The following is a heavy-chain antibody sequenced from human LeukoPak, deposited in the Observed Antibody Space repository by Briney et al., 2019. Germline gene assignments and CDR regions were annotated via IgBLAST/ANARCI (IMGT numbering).Heavy chain of an antibody. CDR2: IHYSGGT. V-gene: IGHV4-59*01. CDR1: GGSMGNYY. Sequence: PSETLSLTCTVSGGSMGNYYWSWLRQPPGEGLEWIGYIHYSGGTNYNPSLKSRVTISVDTSKNHFSLKLSSVTAADTALYYCARGAGWYDSWGQGNLVTVSS. J-gene: IGHJ5*01. CDR3: ARGAGWYDS. D-gene: IGHD6-19*01.